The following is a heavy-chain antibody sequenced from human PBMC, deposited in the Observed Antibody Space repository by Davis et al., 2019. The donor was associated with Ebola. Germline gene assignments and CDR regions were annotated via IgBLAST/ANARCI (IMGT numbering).Heavy chain of an antibody. Sequence: SETLSLTCTVPGGSISSYYWSWIRQPPGKGLEWIGEINHSGSTNYNPSLKSRVTISVDTSKNQFSLRLSSVTAADTAVYYCARGHEYQLLWGWFDPWGQGTLVTVSS. D-gene: IGHD2-2*01. V-gene: IGHV4-34*09. J-gene: IGHJ5*02. CDR2: INHSGST. CDR3: ARGHEYQLLWGWFDP. CDR1: GGSISSYY.